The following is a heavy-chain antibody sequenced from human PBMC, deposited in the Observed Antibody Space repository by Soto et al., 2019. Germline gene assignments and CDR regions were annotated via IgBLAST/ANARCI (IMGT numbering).Heavy chain of an antibody. D-gene: IGHD3-22*01. V-gene: IGHV3-33*01. J-gene: IGHJ4*02. CDR3: ARGSGYYFDY. Sequence: QVQLVESGGGVVQPGRSLRLSCAASGFTFSSYGMHWVRQAPGKGLEWVAVIWYDGSNKYYADSVKGRFPISRDNSKNTLYLQMNSLRAEDTAVYYCARGSGYYFDYWGQGTLVTVSS. CDR1: GFTFSSYG. CDR2: IWYDGSNK.